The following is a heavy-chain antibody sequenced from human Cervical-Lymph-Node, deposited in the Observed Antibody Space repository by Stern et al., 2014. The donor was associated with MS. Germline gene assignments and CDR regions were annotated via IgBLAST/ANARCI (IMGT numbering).Heavy chain of an antibody. J-gene: IGHJ4*02. CDR2: ISSGGSYI. CDR3: ARGRGGNYRYYFDY. D-gene: IGHD4-23*01. V-gene: IGHV3-21*01. Sequence: EVQLVESGGGLVKPGGSLRLSCAASGFTFSSYSMNWVRQAPGKGLEWVASISSGGSYIYYADSLKGRFTISRDNAKNSLYLQTNSLRAEDTAVYYCARGRGGNYRYYFDYWGQGTLVTVSS. CDR1: GFTFSSYS.